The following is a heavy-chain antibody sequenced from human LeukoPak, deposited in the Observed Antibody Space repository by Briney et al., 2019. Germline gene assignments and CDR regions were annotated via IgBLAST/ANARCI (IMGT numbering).Heavy chain of an antibody. CDR2: ISPHGDIE. CDR1: GFTFTTFG. CDR3: AKINNNDDY. V-gene: IGHV3-30*18. J-gene: IGHJ4*02. Sequence: PGRSLRLSCAASGFTFTTFGIHWVRQAPGKGLEWVAAISPHGDIEYYTDSVKGRFTISRDNSKSMIYLQMNSLRGEDSAVYYCAKINNNDDYWGQGNLVTVSS. D-gene: IGHD1/OR15-1a*01.